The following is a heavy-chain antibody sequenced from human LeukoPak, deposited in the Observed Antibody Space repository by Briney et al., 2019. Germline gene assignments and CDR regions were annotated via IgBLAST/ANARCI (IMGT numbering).Heavy chain of an antibody. D-gene: IGHD1-1*01. J-gene: IGHJ4*02. Sequence: PGGSLRLSCAASGFTFSSYAMSWVRQAPGEGLECVARIRKEVNGYTTEYAASVKGRFTISRDDSTKTLFLQMNSLRTEDTAVYYCSRGDPDGTTDFDFWGQGTLVTVSS. CDR3: SRGDPDGTTDFDF. CDR1: GFTFSSYA. CDR2: IRKEVNGYTT. V-gene: IGHV3-72*01.